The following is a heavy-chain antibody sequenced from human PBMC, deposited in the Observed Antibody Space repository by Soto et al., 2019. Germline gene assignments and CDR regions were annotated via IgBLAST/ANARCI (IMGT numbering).Heavy chain of an antibody. Sequence: SETLSLTCTVPGGSISSCDYYWSWIRQPPGKGLEWIGYIYYSGSTYYNPSLKSRVTISVDTSKNQFSLKLSSVTAADTAVYYCARAVRHYYYYYGMDVWGQGTTVTVSS. V-gene: IGHV4-30-4*01. CDR2: IYYSGST. J-gene: IGHJ6*02. CDR1: GGSISSCDYY. CDR3: ARAVRHYYYYYGMDV. D-gene: IGHD1-1*01.